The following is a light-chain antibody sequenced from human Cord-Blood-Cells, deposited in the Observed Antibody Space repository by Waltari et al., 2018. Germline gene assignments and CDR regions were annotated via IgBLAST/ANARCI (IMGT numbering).Light chain of an antibody. CDR3: CSYAGSYTWV. V-gene: IGLV2-11*01. CDR2: DVS. J-gene: IGLJ3*02. Sequence: QSALTQPRSVSGSPGQSVTISCTGTSSDVGGYNYVSWYQQHPGKAPKLMIYDVSKRPSGVPDPFSGSKSGNTASLTISGLQAEDEADYSCCSYAGSYTWVFGGGTKLTVL. CDR1: SSDVGGYNY.